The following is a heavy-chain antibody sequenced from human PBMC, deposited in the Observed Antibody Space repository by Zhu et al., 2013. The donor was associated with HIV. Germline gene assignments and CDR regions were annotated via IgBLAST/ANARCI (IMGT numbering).Heavy chain of an antibody. CDR3: ARGHHPPVQLERQDYYYGMDV. J-gene: IGHJ6*02. Sequence: QVQLVQSGAEVKKPGSSVKVSCKASGGTFSSYAISWVRQAPGQGLEWMGGIIPIFGTANYAQKFQGRVTITADKSTSTAYMELSSLRSEDTAVYYCARGHHPPVQLERQDYYYGMDVWGQGTTVTVSS. D-gene: IGHD1-1*01. CDR2: IIPIFGTA. CDR1: GGTFSSYA. V-gene: IGHV1-69*06.